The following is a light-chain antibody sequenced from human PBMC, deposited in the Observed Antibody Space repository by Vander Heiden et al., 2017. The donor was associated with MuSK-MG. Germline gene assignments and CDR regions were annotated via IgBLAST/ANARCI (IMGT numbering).Light chain of an antibody. V-gene: IGLV3-25*03. J-gene: IGLJ2*01. Sequence: SSELTQPPSVSVSPGQTALITCSGDALAKQYVYWYQQKPSQAPVRGIEKDTERPSGIPERFSGSSSGTTVKLTISAVQAEDEADYYCRSADSSGTHRRFGGGTNLTVL. CDR1: ALAKQY. CDR3: RSADSSGTHRR. CDR2: KDT.